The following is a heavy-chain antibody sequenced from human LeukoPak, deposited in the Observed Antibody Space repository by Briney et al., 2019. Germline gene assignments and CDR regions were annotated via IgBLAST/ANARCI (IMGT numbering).Heavy chain of an antibody. CDR2: INPSGGST. V-gene: IGHV1-46*01. J-gene: IGHJ4*02. CDR1: GYTFSAYY. CDR3: ARGFPPLDY. Sequence: GASVKVSCKSSGYTFSAYYIHWVRQAPGQGLEWMGFINPSGGSTSYAQKFQGRVTMTRDKSTNTVYMERSSLRSEDTAVYYCARGFPPLDYWGQGALVTVSS.